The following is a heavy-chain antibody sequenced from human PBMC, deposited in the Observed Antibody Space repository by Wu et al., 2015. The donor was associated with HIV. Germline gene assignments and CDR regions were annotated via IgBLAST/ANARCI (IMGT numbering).Heavy chain of an antibody. CDR1: GYTFTTYY. CDR3: ARDRNARFLYGSGSYGWFDP. J-gene: IGHJ5*02. Sequence: QVQLVQSGAEVKKPGASVKVSCKASGYTFTTYYMHWVRQAPGQGLEWMGIINPSGGSTIYAQKFQGRVTMTRDTSISTAYMELSRLRSDDTAVYYCARDRNARFLYGSGSYGWFDPWGQGTLVTVSS. V-gene: IGHV1-46*01. CDR2: INPSGGST. D-gene: IGHD3-10*01.